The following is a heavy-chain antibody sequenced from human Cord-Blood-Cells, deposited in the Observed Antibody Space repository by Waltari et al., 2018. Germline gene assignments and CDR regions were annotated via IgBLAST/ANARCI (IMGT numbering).Heavy chain of an antibody. CDR3: ARETGYCSSTSCYRGAFDI. Sequence: QLQLQESGPGLVKPSETLSLTCTVSGGSISSSSYYWGWIRQPPGKGLEWIGSIYYSGCTHYNPSLKSRVTISVDTSKNQFSLKLSSVTAADTAVYYCARETGYCSSTSCYRGAFDIWGQGTMVTVSS. CDR2: IYYSGCT. V-gene: IGHV4-39*02. J-gene: IGHJ3*02. D-gene: IGHD2-2*02. CDR1: GGSISSSSYY.